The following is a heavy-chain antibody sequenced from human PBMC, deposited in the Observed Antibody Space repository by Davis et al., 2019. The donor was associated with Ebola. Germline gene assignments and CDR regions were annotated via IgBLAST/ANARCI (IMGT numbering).Heavy chain of an antibody. J-gene: IGHJ6*02. D-gene: IGHD6-19*01. CDR3: ARHRAGYYYYGMDV. CDR2: ISSSGSTI. V-gene: IGHV3-11*01. Sequence: GESLKISCAASGFTFSDYYMSWIRQAPGKGLEWVSYISSSGSTIYYADSVKGRFTISRDNAKNSLYLQMNSLRAEDTAVYYCARHRAGYYYYGMDVWGQGTTVTVSS. CDR1: GFTFSDYY.